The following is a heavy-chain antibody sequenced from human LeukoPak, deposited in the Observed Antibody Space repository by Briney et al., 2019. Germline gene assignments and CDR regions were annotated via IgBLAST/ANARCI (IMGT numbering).Heavy chain of an antibody. CDR3: AGDGSGWHFDY. Sequence: GGSLRLSCAASGFTFSSYSMNWVRQAPGKGLEWVSSISSSSSYIYYADSVKGRFTISRDDAKNSLYLQMNSLRAEDTAVYYCAGDGSGWHFDYWGQGTLVTVSS. V-gene: IGHV3-21*01. D-gene: IGHD6-19*01. CDR1: GFTFSSYS. J-gene: IGHJ4*02. CDR2: ISSSSSYI.